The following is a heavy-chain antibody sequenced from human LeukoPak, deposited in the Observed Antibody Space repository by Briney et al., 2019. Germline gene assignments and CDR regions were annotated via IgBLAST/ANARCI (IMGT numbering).Heavy chain of an antibody. CDR1: GYTFTDYY. CDR2: INPNSGGT. J-gene: IGHJ3*02. D-gene: IGHD3-22*01. CDR3: ARETFYYDSSGYNDAFDI. Sequence: ASVTVSFKASGYTFTDYYMHWVRQAPGQGLEWLGWINPNSGGTNYAQKFQGRVTMTRDTSFRTAYMELSRLTSDDTAVYYCARETFYYDSSGYNDAFDIWGQGTVVTVSS. V-gene: IGHV1-2*02.